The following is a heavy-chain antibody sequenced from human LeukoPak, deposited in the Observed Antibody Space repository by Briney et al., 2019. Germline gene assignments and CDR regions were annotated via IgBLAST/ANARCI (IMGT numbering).Heavy chain of an antibody. CDR2: IWYDGSNK. CDR1: GFTFSSYG. CDR3: ARVLYCSSTSCYGGIDY. D-gene: IGHD2-2*01. Sequence: GGSLRLSCAASGFTFSSYGMRWVRQAPGNGLEWVAVIWYDGSNKYYADSVKGRFTISRDNSKNTLYLQMNSLRAEDTAVYYCARVLYCSSTSCYGGIDYWGQGTLVTVSS. J-gene: IGHJ4*02. V-gene: IGHV3-33*01.